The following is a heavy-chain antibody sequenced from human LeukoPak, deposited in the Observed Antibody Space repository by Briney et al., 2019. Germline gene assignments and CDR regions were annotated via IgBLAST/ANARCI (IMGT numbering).Heavy chain of an antibody. CDR2: ISGSGGST. V-gene: IGHV3-23*01. Sequence: GGSLRLSCAASGFTFSSYAMSWVRQAPGKGLEWVSAISGSGGSTYYADSVKGRFTISRDNSKNTLYLQMNSLRAEDTAVYYCAKERAVVVVAATGFDYWGQGTLVTVSS. CDR1: GFTFSSYA. J-gene: IGHJ4*02. CDR3: AKERAVVVVAATGFDY. D-gene: IGHD2-15*01.